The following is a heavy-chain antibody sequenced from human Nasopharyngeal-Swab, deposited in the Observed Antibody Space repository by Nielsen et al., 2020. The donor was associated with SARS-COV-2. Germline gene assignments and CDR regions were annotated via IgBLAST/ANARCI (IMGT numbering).Heavy chain of an antibody. J-gene: IGHJ4*02. Sequence: SETLSLTCTVSGGSISSSSYYWGWIRQPPGKGLEWIGSIYYSGSTYYNPSLKSRVTISVDTSKNQFSLKLSSVTAADTAVYYCATVSREYDSRSGYFDYWGQGTLVTVSS. CDR3: ATVSREYDSRSGYFDY. V-gene: IGHV4-39*07. CDR1: GGSISSSSYY. D-gene: IGHD3-22*01. CDR2: IYYSGST.